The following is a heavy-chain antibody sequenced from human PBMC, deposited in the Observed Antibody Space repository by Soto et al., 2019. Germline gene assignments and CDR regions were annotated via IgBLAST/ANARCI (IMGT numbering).Heavy chain of an antibody. V-gene: IGHV3-7*01. Sequence: EVQLVESGGGWVQPGGSLRLSCAASGFTFSSYWMSWVLQAPGKGLEWVANIKQDGSAKEYVDSVKGRFTISRDNAKNSLYLQMNSLRAEDTAVYFCGRGSAGYSSSSYLLENWGQGTLVTVSS. D-gene: IGHD6-6*01. J-gene: IGHJ4*02. CDR1: GFTFSSYW. CDR3: GRGSAGYSSSSYLLEN. CDR2: IKQDGSAK.